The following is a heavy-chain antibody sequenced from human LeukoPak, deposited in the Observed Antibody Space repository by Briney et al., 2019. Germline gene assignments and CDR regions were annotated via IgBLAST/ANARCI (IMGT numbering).Heavy chain of an antibody. V-gene: IGHV4-34*01. D-gene: IGHD3-16*01. J-gene: IGHJ4*02. Sequence: SETLSLTCAVYGGSFSGYYWSGIRQPPGKGLEWIGEINHSGSTNYNPSLKSRVTISVDTSKNQFSLKLSSVTAADTAVYYCARGRAYRFGKSYFDYWGQGTLVTVSS. CDR1: GGSFSGYY. CDR3: ARGRAYRFGKSYFDY. CDR2: INHSGST.